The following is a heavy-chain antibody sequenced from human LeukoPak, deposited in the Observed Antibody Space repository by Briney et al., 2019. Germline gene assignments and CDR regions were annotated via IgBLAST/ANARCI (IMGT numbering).Heavy chain of an antibody. V-gene: IGHV3-23*05. J-gene: IGHJ4*02. Sequence: GGSLRLSCEASGFTFSAYAMTWVRQAPGKGLEWVSSVGSDNKPHYSESVKGRFAISRDNSKNTLYLQMNSLRAEDTAVYYCAKAGYSSGWTRDYFDYWGQGTLVTVSS. CDR1: GFTFSAYA. D-gene: IGHD6-19*01. CDR2: VGSDNKP. CDR3: AKAGYSSGWTRDYFDY.